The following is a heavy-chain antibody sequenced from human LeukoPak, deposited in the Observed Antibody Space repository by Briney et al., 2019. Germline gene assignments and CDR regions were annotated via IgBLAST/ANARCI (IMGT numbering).Heavy chain of an antibody. D-gene: IGHD6-6*01. CDR2: ISGGSDST. CDR3: ARGEYSSSSDAFDI. J-gene: IGHJ3*02. Sequence: ETLSLTCAVYGGSFSGYYWNWVRQAPGKGLEWVSAISGGSDSTYFADFVKGRFTISRDNSKNTLYLQMNSLRAEDTAVYYCARGEYSSSSDAFDIWGQGTMVTVSS. CDR1: GGSFSGYY. V-gene: IGHV3-23*01.